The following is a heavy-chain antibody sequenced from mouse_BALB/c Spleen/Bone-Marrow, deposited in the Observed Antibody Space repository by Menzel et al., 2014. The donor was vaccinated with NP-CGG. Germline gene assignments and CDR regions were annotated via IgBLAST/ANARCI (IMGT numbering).Heavy chain of an antibody. CDR3: AATRYFDY. V-gene: IGHV3-6*02. D-gene: IGHD1-1*01. J-gene: IGHJ2*01. Sequence: EVQRVESGPGLVKPSQSLSLTCSVTGYSITSGYYWNWIRQFPGNKLEWMGYISYDGSNNYNPSLKNRISITRDTSKNQFFLKLNSVTTEDTATYHCAATRYFDYWGQGTTLTVSS. CDR1: GYSITSGYY. CDR2: ISYDGSN.